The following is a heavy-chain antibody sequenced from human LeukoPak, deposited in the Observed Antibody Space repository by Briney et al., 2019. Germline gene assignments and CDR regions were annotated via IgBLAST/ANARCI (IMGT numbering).Heavy chain of an antibody. Sequence: GGSLRLACAASGFTFSSYKMNWVRQAPGKGLEWVSSITSIGPYIYYADSVKGRFTISRDNARNSLYLQMNSLRAEDTAVYYCARDPYSGSYGNDYYYYMDVWGKGTTVTISS. V-gene: IGHV3-21*01. CDR2: ITSIGPYI. D-gene: IGHD1-26*01. CDR1: GFTFSSYK. J-gene: IGHJ6*03. CDR3: ARDPYSGSYGNDYYYYMDV.